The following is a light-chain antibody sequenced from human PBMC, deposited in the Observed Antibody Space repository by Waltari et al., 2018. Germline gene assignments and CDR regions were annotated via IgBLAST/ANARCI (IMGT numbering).Light chain of an antibody. V-gene: IGKV1-5*03. CDR2: KAS. CDR1: QSINSW. CDR3: QQYDSFPYT. Sequence: DIQMTQSPSTLSASIGDRVTFTCRASQSINSWLAWYQQKPGKAPKLLIYKASNLDSGVPSRFSGSGSGTEFTVTISSLQPDDLSTYYCQQYDSFPYTFGQGTKLEIK. J-gene: IGKJ2*01.